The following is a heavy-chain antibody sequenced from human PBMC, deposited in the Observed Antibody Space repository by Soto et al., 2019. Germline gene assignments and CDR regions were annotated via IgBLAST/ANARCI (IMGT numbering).Heavy chain of an antibody. V-gene: IGHV1-18*01. CDR1: GYTFTSYG. D-gene: IGHD3-16*02. CDR3: AGAFGGVIPGDV. J-gene: IGHJ6*02. Sequence: ASVKVSCKASGYTFTSYGISWVRQAPGQGLEWMGWISAYNGNKNYAQKLQGRVTMTTDTSTSTAYMELRSLRSDDTAVYYCAGAFGGVIPGDVWGQGTTVTVSS. CDR2: ISAYNGNK.